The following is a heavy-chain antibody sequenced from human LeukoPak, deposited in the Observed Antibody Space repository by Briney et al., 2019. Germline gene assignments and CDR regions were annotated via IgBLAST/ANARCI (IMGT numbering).Heavy chain of an antibody. CDR3: ARAQYGSGSYYGY. CDR2: IYYSGST. V-gene: IGHV4-59*01. CDR1: GGSISSYY. D-gene: IGHD3-10*01. J-gene: IGHJ4*02. Sequence: SETLSLTCTVSGGSISSYYWSWIRQPPGKGLEWIGYIYYSGSTNYNPSLKSRVTISVDTSKNQFSLKLSSVTAADTAVYYCARAQYGSGSYYGYWGQGTLVTVSS.